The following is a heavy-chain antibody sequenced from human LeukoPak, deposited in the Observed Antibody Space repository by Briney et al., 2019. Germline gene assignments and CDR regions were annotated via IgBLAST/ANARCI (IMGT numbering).Heavy chain of an antibody. CDR3: ARGNYDSSGYYPSRYYGMDV. Sequence: GGSLRLSCAASGFTFSSYDMHWVRQATGKGLEWVSAIGTAGDPYYPGSAKGRFTISRENAKNSLYLQMNSLRAGDTAVYYCARGNYDSSGYYPSRYYGMDVWGQGTTVTVSS. V-gene: IGHV3-13*05. CDR2: IGTAGDP. CDR1: GFTFSSYD. D-gene: IGHD3-22*01. J-gene: IGHJ6*02.